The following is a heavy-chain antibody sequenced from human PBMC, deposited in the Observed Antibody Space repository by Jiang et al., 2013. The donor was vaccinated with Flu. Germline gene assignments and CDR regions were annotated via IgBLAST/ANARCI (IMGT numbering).Heavy chain of an antibody. CDR2: INNPEAT. V-gene: IGHV4-38-2*01. J-gene: IGHJ4*02. D-gene: IGHD2-15*01. CDR1: GYSISSGYY. Sequence: GSGLVKPSETLSLTCAVSGYSISSGYYWGWIRQPPGKGLEWIGNINNPEATKYNPSLRSRVIMSVDTPKNQFSLKLSSVTAADSAVYFCARHAPYTYSYGSSFDYWGQGTLVTVSS. CDR3: ARHAPYTYSYGSSFDY.